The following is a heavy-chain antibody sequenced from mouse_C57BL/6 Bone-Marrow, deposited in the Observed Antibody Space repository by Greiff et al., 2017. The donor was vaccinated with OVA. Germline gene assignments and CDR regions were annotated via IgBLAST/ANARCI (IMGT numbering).Heavy chain of an antibody. V-gene: IGHV1-82*01. J-gene: IGHJ4*01. CDR2: IYPGDGDT. D-gene: IGHD1-1*01. CDR3: ARRGVTTVVATNAMDY. Sequence: VQVVESGPELVKPGASVKISCKASGYAFSSSWMNWVKQRPGKGLEWIGRIYPGDGDTNYNGKFKGKATLTADKSSSTAYMQLSSLTSEDSAVYFCARRGVTTVVATNAMDYWGQGTSVTVSS. CDR1: GYAFSSSW.